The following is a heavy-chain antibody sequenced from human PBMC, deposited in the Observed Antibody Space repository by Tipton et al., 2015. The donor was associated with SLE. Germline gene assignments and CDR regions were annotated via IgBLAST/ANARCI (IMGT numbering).Heavy chain of an antibody. D-gene: IGHD1-26*01. CDR1: GYTSTGYY. CDR3: ARGSGWVAKGNWFDP. J-gene: IGHJ5*02. Sequence: QLVQSGAEVKKPGASVKVSCKASGYTSTGYYMHWVRQAPGQGLEWMGWINPNSGGTNYAQTFQGRVTMTRDTSISTAYMELSRLRSDDTAVYYCARGSGWVAKGNWFDPWGQGTLVTVSS. V-gene: IGHV1-2*02. CDR2: INPNSGGT.